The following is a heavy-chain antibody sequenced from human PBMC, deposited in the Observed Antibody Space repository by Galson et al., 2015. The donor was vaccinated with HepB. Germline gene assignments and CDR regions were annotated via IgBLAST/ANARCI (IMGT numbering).Heavy chain of an antibody. J-gene: IGHJ4*02. V-gene: IGHV3-48*03. CDR3: ARDQRGYYYGSGPFDY. Sequence: SLRLSCAASGFTFSSYEMNWVRQAPGKGLEWVSYISSSGSTIYYADSVKGRFTISRDNAKNSLYLQMNSLRAEDTAVYYCARDQRGYYYGSGPFDYWGQGTLVTVSS. CDR1: GFTFSSYE. CDR2: ISSSGSTI. D-gene: IGHD3-10*01.